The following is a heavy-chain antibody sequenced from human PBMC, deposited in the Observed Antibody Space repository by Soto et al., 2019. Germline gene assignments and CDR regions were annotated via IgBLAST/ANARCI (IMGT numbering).Heavy chain of an antibody. J-gene: IGHJ4*02. Sequence: QVHLVQSGAEVKKPGSSVKVSCTASGGTFSTSGISWVRQAPGQGLEWVGRIVPLLGTANYAQRFQGRVTITADESTSTAYMELSSLSSEDTAVYYCAREYSSGWAGYWGQGTLVAVSS. CDR2: IVPLLGTA. CDR1: GGTFSTSG. CDR3: AREYSSGWAGY. D-gene: IGHD6-19*01. V-gene: IGHV1-69*01.